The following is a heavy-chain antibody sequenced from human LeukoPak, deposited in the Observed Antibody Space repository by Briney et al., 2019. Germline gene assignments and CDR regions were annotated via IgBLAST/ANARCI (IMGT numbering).Heavy chain of an antibody. D-gene: IGHD4-17*01. J-gene: IGHJ6*03. Sequence: PGGSLRLSCAASGFTFSSYGMHWVRQAPGRGPEWVAFIRYDGSNKYYADSVKGRFTISRDNSKNTLYLQMNSLRAEDTAVYYCAKASLRTTVTTHGDYYYYMDVWGKGTTVTVSS. CDR3: AKASLRTTVTTHGDYYYYMDV. CDR2: IRYDGSNK. CDR1: GFTFSSYG. V-gene: IGHV3-30*02.